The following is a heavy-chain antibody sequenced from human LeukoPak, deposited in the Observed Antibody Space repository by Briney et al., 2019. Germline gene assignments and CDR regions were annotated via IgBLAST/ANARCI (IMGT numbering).Heavy chain of an antibody. CDR1: GYTFTSYY. D-gene: IGHD5-24*01. J-gene: IGHJ3*02. Sequence: ASVKVSCKASGYTFTSYYVHWVRQAPGQGLQWIGIINPTSGDTIYAQKFQGRVTMTRDMSTNTVYMELSSLRSEDTAVYYCARYGFSAVWQGGWHAFDIWGHGTMVTVSS. V-gene: IGHV1-46*01. CDR2: INPTSGDT. CDR3: ARYGFSAVWQGGWHAFDI.